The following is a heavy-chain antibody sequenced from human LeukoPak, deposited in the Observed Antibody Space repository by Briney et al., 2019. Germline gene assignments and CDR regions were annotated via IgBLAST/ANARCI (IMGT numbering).Heavy chain of an antibody. V-gene: IGHV3-11*04. CDR2: ISSSGSTI. Sequence: AGGSLRLSCAASGFTFSDYYMSWIRQAPGKGLEWVSYISSSGSTIYYADSVKGRFTISRDNAKNSLYLQMNSLRAEDTAVYYCARADDYFADLWSRAFDIWGQGTMVTASS. CDR1: GFTFSDYY. CDR3: ARADDYFADLWSRAFDI. D-gene: IGHD5-12*01. J-gene: IGHJ3*02.